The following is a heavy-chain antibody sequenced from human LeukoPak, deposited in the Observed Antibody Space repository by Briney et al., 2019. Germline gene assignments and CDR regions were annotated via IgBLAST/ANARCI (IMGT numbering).Heavy chain of an antibody. CDR1: GFTFSNYE. J-gene: IGHJ4*02. V-gene: IGHV3-48*03. D-gene: IGHD3-22*01. Sequence: GGSLRLSCAASGFTFSNYELNWVRQAPGKGLEWVSYISHSGRTIYSADSVKGWFTISRDNSKNTLYLQMNSLRAEDTAVYYCARHYYESSGYYYLFDYWGQGTLVTVSS. CDR3: ARHYYESSGYYYLFDY. CDR2: ISHSGRTI.